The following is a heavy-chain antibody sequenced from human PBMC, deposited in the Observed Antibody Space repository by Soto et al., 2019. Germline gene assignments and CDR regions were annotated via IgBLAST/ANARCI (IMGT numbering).Heavy chain of an antibody. D-gene: IGHD3-3*01. J-gene: IGHJ6*02. V-gene: IGHV4-59*01. CDR3: ARDGGRYDFWSGYYDYGMDA. Sequence: PSETLSLTCTVSGGSISSYYWSWIRQPPGKGLEWIGYIYYSGSTNYNPSLKSRVTISVDTSKNQFSLKLSSVTAADTAVYYCARDGGRYDFWSGYYDYGMDAWGQGTTVTVSS. CDR2: IYYSGST. CDR1: GGSISSYY.